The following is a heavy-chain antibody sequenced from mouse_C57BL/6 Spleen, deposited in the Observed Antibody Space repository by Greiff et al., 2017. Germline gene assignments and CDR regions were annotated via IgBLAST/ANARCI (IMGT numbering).Heavy chain of an antibody. V-gene: IGHV1-69*01. J-gene: IGHJ3*01. CDR3: ARSGGREGAWFAY. CDR1: GYTFTSYW. CDR2: IDPSDSYT. D-gene: IGHD3-1*01. Sequence: QVQLQQPGAELVMPGASVKLSCKASGYTFTSYWMHWVKQRPGQGLEWIGEIDPSDSYTNYNQKFKGKSTLTVDKSSSTAYMQLSSLTSEDSAVYYCARSGGREGAWFAYWGQGTLVTVSA.